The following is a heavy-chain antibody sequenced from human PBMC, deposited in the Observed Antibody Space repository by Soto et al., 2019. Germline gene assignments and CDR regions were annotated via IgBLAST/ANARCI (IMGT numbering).Heavy chain of an antibody. J-gene: IGHJ4*02. CDR1: GGTFSSYA. D-gene: IGHD1-1*01. CDR2: IIPIFGTA. CDR3: ARDPGRRPGYFDY. Sequence: SVKVSCNASGGTFSSYAISWVRQAPGQGLEWMGGIIPIFGTANYAQKFQGRVTITADESTSTAYMELSSLRSEDTAVYYCARDPGRRPGYFDYWGQGTLVTVSS. V-gene: IGHV1-69*13.